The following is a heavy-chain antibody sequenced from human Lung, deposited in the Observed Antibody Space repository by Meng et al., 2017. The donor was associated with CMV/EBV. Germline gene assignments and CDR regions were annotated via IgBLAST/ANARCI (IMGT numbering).Heavy chain of an antibody. CDR1: GFSLNSGGVA. CDR2: ISWDDDT. CDR3: AHRDSYGFLGY. D-gene: IGHD5-18*01. V-gene: IGHV2-5*02. J-gene: IGHJ4*02. Sequence: QMTLKESGPTLGKPXVTLTVPCTFTGFSLNSGGVAVGWIRQPPGKALDWLALISWDDDTRYSPSLKSRLTVTKDTSQNQVVLTMTNMDPVDTATYYCAHRDSYGFLGYWGQGALVTVSS.